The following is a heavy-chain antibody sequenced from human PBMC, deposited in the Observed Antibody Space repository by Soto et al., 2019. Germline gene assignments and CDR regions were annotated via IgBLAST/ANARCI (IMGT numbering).Heavy chain of an antibody. CDR1: GGSISSSSYY. J-gene: IGHJ4*02. Sequence: QLQLQESGPGLVKPSETLSLTCTVSGGSISSSSYYWGWIRQPPGKGLEWIGSIYYSGSTYYNPSLKSRVTIPVDTSKNQFSLKLSSVTAADTAVYYCARRAEYCSGGSCYSAFDYWGQGTLVTVSS. CDR3: ARRAEYCSGGSCYSAFDY. CDR2: IYYSGST. V-gene: IGHV4-39*01. D-gene: IGHD2-15*01.